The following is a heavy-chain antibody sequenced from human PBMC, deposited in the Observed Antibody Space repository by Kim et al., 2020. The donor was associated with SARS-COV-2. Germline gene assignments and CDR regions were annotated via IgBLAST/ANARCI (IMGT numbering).Heavy chain of an antibody. Sequence: GESLKISCKGSGYSFTSYWIGWVRQMPGKGLEWMGIIYPGDSDTRYSPSFQGQVTISADKSISTAYLQWSSLKASDTAMYYCARRSEFLSSGWPYYFDYWGQGTLVTVSS. CDR3: ARRSEFLSSGWPYYFDY. CDR1: GYSFTSYW. V-gene: IGHV5-51*01. CDR2: IYPGDSDT. D-gene: IGHD6-19*01. J-gene: IGHJ4*02.